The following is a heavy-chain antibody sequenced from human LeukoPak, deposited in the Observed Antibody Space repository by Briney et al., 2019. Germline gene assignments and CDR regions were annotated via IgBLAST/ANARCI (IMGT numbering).Heavy chain of an antibody. J-gene: IGHJ4*02. CDR3: AKGGYYDSSGPTIY. CDR2: ISGSGGST. Sequence: PGRSLRLSCAASGFTFSSYAMSWVRQAPGKGLEWVSAISGSGGSTYYADSVKGRFTISRDNSKNTLYLQMNSLRAEDTAVYYCAKGGYYDSSGPTIYWGQGTLVTVSS. D-gene: IGHD3-22*01. CDR1: GFTFSSYA. V-gene: IGHV3-23*01.